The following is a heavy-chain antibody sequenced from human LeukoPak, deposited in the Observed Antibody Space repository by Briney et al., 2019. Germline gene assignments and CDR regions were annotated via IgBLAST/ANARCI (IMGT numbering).Heavy chain of an antibody. CDR2: IYYSGST. V-gene: IGHV4-59*01. CDR1: GGSISSYY. CDR3: ARSIPWLDY. D-gene: IGHD2/OR15-2a*01. J-gene: IGHJ4*02. Sequence: SETLSLTCTVSGGSISSYYWSWIRQPPGKGLEWIGYIYYSGSTNYNPSLKGRVTISVDTSKNQFSLKLSSVTAADTAVYYCARSIPWLDYWGQGTLVTVSS.